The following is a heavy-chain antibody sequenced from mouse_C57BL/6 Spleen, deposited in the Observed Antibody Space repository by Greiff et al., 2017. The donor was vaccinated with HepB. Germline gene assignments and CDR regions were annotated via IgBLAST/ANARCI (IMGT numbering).Heavy chain of an antibody. CDR3: ARVDYYGSSNGYFDV. CDR2: ISYDGSN. Sequence: EVQVVESGPGLVKPSQSLSLTCSVTGYSITSGYYWNWIRQFPGNKLEWMGYISYDGSNNYNPSLKNRISITRDTSKNQFFLKLNSVTTEDTATYYCARVDYYGSSNGYFDVWGTGTTVTVSS. J-gene: IGHJ1*03. D-gene: IGHD1-1*01. CDR1: GYSITSGYY. V-gene: IGHV3-6*01.